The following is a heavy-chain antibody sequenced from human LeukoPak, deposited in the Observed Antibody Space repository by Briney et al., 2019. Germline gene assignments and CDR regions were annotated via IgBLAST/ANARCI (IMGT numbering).Heavy chain of an antibody. Sequence: PGGSLRLSCAASGFTFDDYAMHWVRQAPGKGLEYVSAISSNGGSTYYANSVKGRFTISRDNSKNTLYLQMGSLRAEDMAVYYCARAEYSPLGWLRLDAFDIWGQGTMVTVSS. CDR3: ARAEYSPLGWLRLDAFDI. CDR1: GFTFDDYA. CDR2: ISSNGGST. D-gene: IGHD5-12*01. V-gene: IGHV3-64*01. J-gene: IGHJ3*02.